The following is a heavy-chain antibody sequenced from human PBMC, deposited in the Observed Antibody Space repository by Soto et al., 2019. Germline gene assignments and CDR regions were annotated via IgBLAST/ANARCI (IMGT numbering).Heavy chain of an antibody. D-gene: IGHD1-26*01. CDR2: IYPGDSNT. CDR1: GYSFTNYW. Sequence: GESLKISCKGSGYSFTNYWIGWVRQMPGKGLEWMGIIYPGDSNTRYSPSFQGQVTLSADKSINTAYLQWSSLKASDTAMYYCARADSGRYPYDYYYFMDGWGQGTTVIVSS. V-gene: IGHV5-51*01. J-gene: IGHJ6*02. CDR3: ARADSGRYPYDYYYFMDG.